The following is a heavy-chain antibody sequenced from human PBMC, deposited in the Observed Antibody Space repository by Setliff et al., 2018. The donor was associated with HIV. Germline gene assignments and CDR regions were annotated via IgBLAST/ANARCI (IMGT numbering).Heavy chain of an antibody. CDR3: ARGVARQVVIDRWFDP. V-gene: IGHV4-34*01. CDR1: GGSFSGYY. D-gene: IGHD2-21*01. CDR2: INHSGDT. Sequence: PSETLSLTCAVYGGSFSGYYWSWIRQPPGKGLEWIGEINHSGDTNYNPSLKSRVTISVDTSKNQFSLELTSVTAADTAVYYCARGVARQVVIDRWFDPWGQGTPVTVSS. J-gene: IGHJ5*02.